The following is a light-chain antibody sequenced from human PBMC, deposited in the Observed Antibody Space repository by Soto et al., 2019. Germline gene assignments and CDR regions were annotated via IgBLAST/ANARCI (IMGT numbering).Light chain of an antibody. CDR3: QLYGNSLFT. Sequence: EIVLTQSPGTLSVSPGERASFSCRASQSVSSSLLAWYQQKPGQPPSVLIYGATSRATGIPDRFSSSVSGTDFTLTINRREPADFAVYYCQLYGNSLFTFGPGTKVDIK. J-gene: IGKJ3*01. V-gene: IGKV3-20*01. CDR2: GAT. CDR1: QSVSSSL.